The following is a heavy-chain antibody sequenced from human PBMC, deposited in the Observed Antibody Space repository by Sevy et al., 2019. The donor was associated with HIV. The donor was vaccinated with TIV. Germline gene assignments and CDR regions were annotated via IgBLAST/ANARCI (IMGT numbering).Heavy chain of an antibody. V-gene: IGHV3-33*01. CDR3: ARARGYCTSTNCYDWFDA. J-gene: IGHJ5*01. CDR1: GFTFSSYG. CDR2: IWNDGSNQ. D-gene: IGHD2-2*01. Sequence: GGSLRLSCAASGFTFSSYGMHWVRQAPGKGLEWVAVIWNDGSNQYYADSVGGRFTVSRDNSTNTICLQMNSLRAEYTAVYYCARARGYCTSTNCYDWFDAWGHGTLVTVSS.